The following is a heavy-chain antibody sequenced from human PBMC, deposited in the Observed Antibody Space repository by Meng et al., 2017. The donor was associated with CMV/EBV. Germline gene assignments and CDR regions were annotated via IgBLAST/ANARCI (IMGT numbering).Heavy chain of an antibody. CDR3: AREEYCSSTSCSPQFGYYYYYGMDV. Sequence: ASMKVSCKASGYTFTGYYMHWVRQAPGQGLEWMGWINPNSGGTNYAQKFQGRVTMTRDTSISTAYMELSRLRSDDTAVYYCAREEYCSSTSCSPQFGYYYYYGMDVWGQGTTVTVSS. J-gene: IGHJ6*02. CDR2: INPNSGGT. D-gene: IGHD2-2*01. CDR1: GYTFTGYY. V-gene: IGHV1-2*02.